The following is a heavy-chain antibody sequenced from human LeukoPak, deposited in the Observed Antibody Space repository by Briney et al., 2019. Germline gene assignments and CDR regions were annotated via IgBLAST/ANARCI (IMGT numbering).Heavy chain of an antibody. CDR2: IYHSGGT. CDR3: ARGEYYDSSGYPWY. Sequence: SETLSLTCAVSGGSISSGGYSWSWIRQPPGKGLEWIGYIYHSGGTYYNPSLKSRVTISVDRSKNQFSLKLSSVTAADTAVYYCARGEYYDSSGYPWYWGQGTLVTVSS. J-gene: IGHJ4*02. V-gene: IGHV4-30-2*01. D-gene: IGHD3-22*01. CDR1: GGSISSGGYS.